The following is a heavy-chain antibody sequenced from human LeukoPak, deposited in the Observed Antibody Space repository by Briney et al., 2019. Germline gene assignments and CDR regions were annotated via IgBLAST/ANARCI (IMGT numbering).Heavy chain of an antibody. J-gene: IGHJ4*02. V-gene: IGHV1-8*01. CDR1: GYTFTSYD. CDR2: MNPNSGNT. D-gene: IGHD2/OR15-2a*01. Sequence: ASVKVSCKASGYTFTSYDINWVRQATGQGLEWMGWMNPNSGNTGYAQKFQGRVTMTRDMSTSTVYMELSSLRSEDTAVYYCASLRAGSRPYWGQGTLVTVSS. CDR3: ASLRAGSRPY.